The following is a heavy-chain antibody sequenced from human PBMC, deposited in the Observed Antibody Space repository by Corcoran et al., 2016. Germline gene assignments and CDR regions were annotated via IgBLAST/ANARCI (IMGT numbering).Heavy chain of an antibody. Sequence: QVQLVQSGAEVKKPGSSVKVSCKASGGTFSSYAISWVRPAPGQGLEWMGGLIPIFGTANYAQKFQGRVTITADESTSTAYMELSSLRSEDTAVYYCASGHYDYVWGSYRPLGYWGQGTLVTVSS. V-gene: IGHV1-69*01. CDR1: GGTFSSYA. CDR3: ASGHYDYVWGSYRPLGY. CDR2: LIPIFGTA. D-gene: IGHD3-16*02. J-gene: IGHJ4*02.